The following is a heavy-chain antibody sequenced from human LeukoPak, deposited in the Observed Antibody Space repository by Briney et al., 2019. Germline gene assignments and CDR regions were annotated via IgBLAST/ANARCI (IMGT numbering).Heavy chain of an antibody. J-gene: IGHJ5*02. Sequence: SETLSLTCAVYGGSFSGYYWSWIRQPPGKGLEWIGEINHSGSTNYNPSLKSRVTISVDTSKNQLSLKLSSVTAADTAVYYCARAVPRRSAAGTYWLDPWGQGTLVTVSS. CDR2: INHSGST. V-gene: IGHV4-34*01. CDR1: GGSFSGYY. CDR3: ARAVPRRSAAGTYWLDP. D-gene: IGHD6-13*01.